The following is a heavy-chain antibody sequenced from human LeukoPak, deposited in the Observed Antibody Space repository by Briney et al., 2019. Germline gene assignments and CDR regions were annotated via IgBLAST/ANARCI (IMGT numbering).Heavy chain of an antibody. CDR3: ARAEVDTAMVFDY. CDR2: IKKDGSEK. J-gene: IGHJ4*02. D-gene: IGHD5-18*01. CDR1: GFTFSSYW. Sequence: GGSLRLSCAASGFTFSSYWMSWVRQAPGKGLEWVANIKKDGSEKYYVDSVKGRFTISRDNAKTSLYLQMNSLRAEDTAVYYCARAEVDTAMVFDYWGQGTLVTVSS. V-gene: IGHV3-7*01.